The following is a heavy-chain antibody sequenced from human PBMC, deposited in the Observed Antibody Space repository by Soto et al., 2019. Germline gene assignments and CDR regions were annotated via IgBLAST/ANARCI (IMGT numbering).Heavy chain of an antibody. CDR2: IYPGDSDT. D-gene: IGHD6-19*01. J-gene: IGHJ3*02. Sequence: AHMVSCKGGAGSFIWVRGGPLRKIPTKGLECIVIIYPGDSDTRYSPSFQGQVTISADKSISTAYLQWSSLKASDTAMYYCARGGIAVATTMAFDIWGQRTMVTVSS. CDR1: AGSFIWVR. CDR3: ARGGIAVATTMAFDI. V-gene: IGHV5-51*01.